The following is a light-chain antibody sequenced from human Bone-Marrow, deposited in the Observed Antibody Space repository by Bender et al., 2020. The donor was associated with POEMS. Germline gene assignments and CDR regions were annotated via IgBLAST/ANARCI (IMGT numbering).Light chain of an antibody. CDR3: CSFAGSSTR. CDR1: STDVASYKL. J-gene: IGLJ1*01. V-gene: IGLV2-23*02. CDR2: EVS. Sequence: QSALTQPASVSGSPGQSITISCSGTSTDVASYKLVSWYQHHPGKSPRLMIYEVSKRPSGVSDRFSGSKSGNTASLTISGLQAEDEAVYYCCSFAGSSTRFGTGTKVTVL.